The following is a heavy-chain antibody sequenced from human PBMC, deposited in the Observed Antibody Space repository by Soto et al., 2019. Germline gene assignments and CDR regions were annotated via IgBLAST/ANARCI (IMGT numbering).Heavy chain of an antibody. CDR1: GFTFSYYW. CDR2: IHSDGSST. D-gene: IGHD1-26*01. CDR3: ARGDRGAFDI. J-gene: IGHJ3*02. V-gene: IGHV3-74*01. Sequence: EVQLVESGGGLVQPGASLRLSCAASGFTFSYYWMHWVRQAPGKGLVWVSRIHSDGSSTTYADSVKGRFTISRDNARNTVYLQMNSVRVEDTAVYDCARGDRGAFDIWGQGTVVTVSS.